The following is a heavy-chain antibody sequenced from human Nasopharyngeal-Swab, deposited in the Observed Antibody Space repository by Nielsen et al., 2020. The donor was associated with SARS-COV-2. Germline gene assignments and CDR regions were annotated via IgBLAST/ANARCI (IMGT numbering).Heavy chain of an antibody. CDR2: ILDSGTT. V-gene: IGHV4-59*08. CDR3: AASYGSGSFRSWFDP. D-gene: IGHD3-10*01. J-gene: IGHJ5*02. Sequence: WIRQPPGKGLEWIGYILDSGTTPYNPSLKSRVTISIDTSKNHFSLEMTSVTAADTAIYYCAASYGSGSFRSWFDPWGQGTLVTVSS.